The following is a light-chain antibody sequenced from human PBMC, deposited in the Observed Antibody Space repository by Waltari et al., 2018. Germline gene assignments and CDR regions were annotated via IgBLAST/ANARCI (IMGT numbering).Light chain of an antibody. CDR2: DVT. Sequence: QSALTQPRSVSGSPGQSVTISCTGTSSDVGGYNYVSWYQQHPGEAPKLMIDDVTKRPSGVPVRFSGSKSGNTASLTISGLQAEDEADYYCCSYAGSYTWVFGGGTKLTVL. CDR1: SSDVGGYNY. V-gene: IGLV2-11*01. J-gene: IGLJ3*02. CDR3: CSYAGSYTWV.